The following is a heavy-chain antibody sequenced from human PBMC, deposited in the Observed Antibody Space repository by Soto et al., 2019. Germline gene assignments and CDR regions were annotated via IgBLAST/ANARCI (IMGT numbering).Heavy chain of an antibody. CDR3: ARRNYYGSGSYQPLGYYYYIDV. D-gene: IGHD3-10*01. Sequence: GGSLRLSCAASGFTFSSYAMSWVRRAPGKGLEWVSAISGSGGSTYYAGSVKGRFTISRDNSKNTLYLQMNSLRAEDTAVYYCARRNYYGSGSYQPLGYYYYIDVWGKGTTVTVSS. V-gene: IGHV3-23*01. CDR1: GFTFSSYA. J-gene: IGHJ6*03. CDR2: ISGSGGST.